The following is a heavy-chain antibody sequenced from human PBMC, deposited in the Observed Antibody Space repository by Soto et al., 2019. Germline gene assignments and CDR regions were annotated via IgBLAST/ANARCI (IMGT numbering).Heavy chain of an antibody. CDR1: GYTFTSYD. CDR2: MNPNSGNT. CDR3: ARTRILTIFGVVIISWFDP. V-gene: IGHV1-8*01. Sequence: ASVKVSCKASGYTFTSYDINWVRQATGQGLEWMGWMNPNSGNTGYAQKFQGRVTMTRNTSISTAYMELSSLRSEDTAVYYCARTRILTIFGVVIISWFDPWGQGTLVTV. D-gene: IGHD3-3*01. J-gene: IGHJ5*02.